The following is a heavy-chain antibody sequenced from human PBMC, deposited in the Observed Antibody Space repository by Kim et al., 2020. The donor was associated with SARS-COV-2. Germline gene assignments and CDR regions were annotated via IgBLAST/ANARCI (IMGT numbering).Heavy chain of an antibody. CDR1: GFNFNTYG. D-gene: IGHD1-26*01. Sequence: GGSLRLSCAASGFNFNTYGMHWVRQAPGKGLEWVAVISYDGSNKYYAYSVKGRFTISRDNSKNTLYLQMNSLRIEDTAVYYCAKSFSGSYFGYDYWGQGTLVTASS. CDR2: ISYDGSNK. J-gene: IGHJ4*02. V-gene: IGHV3-30*18. CDR3: AKSFSGSYFGYDY.